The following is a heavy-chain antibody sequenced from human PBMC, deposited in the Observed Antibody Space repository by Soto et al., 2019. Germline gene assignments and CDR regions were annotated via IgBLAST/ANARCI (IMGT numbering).Heavy chain of an antibody. CDR3: ASRYYYDSSGYYYPYYY. V-gene: IGHV3-48*02. Sequence: GGSLRLSCAASGFTFSNYNMNWVRQAPGKGLEWVSSISSSSTIYYADSVKGRFTISGDNAKNSLYLQMNSLRDEDTAVYYCASRYYYDSSGYYYPYYYWGQGTLVTVYS. J-gene: IGHJ4*02. CDR1: GFTFSNYN. CDR2: ISSSSTI. D-gene: IGHD3-22*01.